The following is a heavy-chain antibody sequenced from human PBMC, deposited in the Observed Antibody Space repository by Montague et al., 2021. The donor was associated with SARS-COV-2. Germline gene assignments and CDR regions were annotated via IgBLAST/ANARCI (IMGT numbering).Heavy chain of an antibody. J-gene: IGHJ2*01. V-gene: IGHV4-59*12. CDR3: ARDGYNAHQNYWYFDL. CDR2: IYYSGST. D-gene: IGHD5-24*01. Sequence: SETLSLTCTVSGGSISTYYWSWILQPPGKGLEWIRYIYYSGSTNYSPSLHSRVTISVDTSKNQFSLMLSSATAADTAVYYCARDGYNAHQNYWYFDLWGRGTLVTVSS. CDR1: GGSISTYY.